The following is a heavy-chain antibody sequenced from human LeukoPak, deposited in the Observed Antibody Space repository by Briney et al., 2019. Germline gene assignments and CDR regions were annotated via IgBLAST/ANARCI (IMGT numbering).Heavy chain of an antibody. J-gene: IGHJ3*02. V-gene: IGHV4-34*01. Sequence: SETLSLTCAVYGGSFSGYYWSWIRQPPGKGLEWIGEINHSGSTNHNPSLKSRVTISVDTSKNQFSLKLSSVTAADTAVYYCARGRPLRAFDIWGQGTMVTVSS. CDR1: GGSFSGYY. CDR2: INHSGST. CDR3: ARGRPLRAFDI.